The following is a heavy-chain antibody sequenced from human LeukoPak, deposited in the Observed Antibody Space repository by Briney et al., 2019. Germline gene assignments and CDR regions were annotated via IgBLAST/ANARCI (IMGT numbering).Heavy chain of an antibody. J-gene: IGHJ3*02. V-gene: IGHV3-21*01. Sequence: KPGGSLRLSCAASGFTFSSYSMNWVRQAPGKRLEWVSSISSSSSYIYYADSVKGRFTISRDNAKNSLYLQMNSLRAEDTAVYYCASLSVAGTAFDIWGQGTMVTVSS. CDR2: ISSSSSYI. CDR1: GFTFSSYS. CDR3: ASLSVAGTAFDI. D-gene: IGHD6-19*01.